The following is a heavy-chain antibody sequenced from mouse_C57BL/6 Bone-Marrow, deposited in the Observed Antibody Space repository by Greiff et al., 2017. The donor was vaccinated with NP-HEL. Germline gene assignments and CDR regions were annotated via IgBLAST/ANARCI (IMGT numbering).Heavy chain of an antibody. J-gene: IGHJ1*03. V-gene: IGHV5-6*01. CDR2: ISSGGSYT. D-gene: IGHD1-1*01. CDR3: ARLGSWYFDV. Sequence: EVKLMESGGDLVKPGGSLKLSCAASGFTFSSYGMSWVRQTPDKRLEWVATISSGGSYTYYPDSVKGRFTISRDNAKNTLYLQMSSLKSEDTAMYYCARLGSWYFDVWGTGTTVTVSS. CDR1: GFTFSSYG.